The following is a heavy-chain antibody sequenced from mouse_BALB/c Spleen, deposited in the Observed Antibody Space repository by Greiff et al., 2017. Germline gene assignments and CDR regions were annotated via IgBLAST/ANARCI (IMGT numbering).Heavy chain of an antibody. CDR1: GFNITDTY. CDR2: IDPANGNT. J-gene: IGHJ4*01. Sequence: EVQLQQSGAELVKPGASVKLSCTASGFNITDTYMHWVKQRPEQGLEWIGRIDPANGNTKYDPKFQGKATITADTSSNTAYQQLSSLTSEDTAVYYCPRNYAMDYWGQGTSVTVSS. CDR3: PRNYAMDY. V-gene: IGHV14-3*02.